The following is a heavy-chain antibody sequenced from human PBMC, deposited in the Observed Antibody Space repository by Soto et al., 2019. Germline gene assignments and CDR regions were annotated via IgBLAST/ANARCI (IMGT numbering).Heavy chain of an antibody. CDR3: ARDRTGYCTNGVCSTNQVYDAFDI. CDR1: GFTFSSYG. J-gene: IGHJ3*02. D-gene: IGHD2-8*01. Sequence: QVQLVESGGGVVQPGRSLRLSCAASGFTFSSYGMHWVRQAPGKGLEWVAVIWYDGSNKYYADSVKGRFTISRDNSKNTLYLQMNSLRAEDTAVYYCARDRTGYCTNGVCSTNQVYDAFDIWGQGTMVTVSS. CDR2: IWYDGSNK. V-gene: IGHV3-33*01.